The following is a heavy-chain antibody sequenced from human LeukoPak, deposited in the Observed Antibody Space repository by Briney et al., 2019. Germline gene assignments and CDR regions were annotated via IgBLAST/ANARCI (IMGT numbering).Heavy chain of an antibody. CDR2: IGSSSIHI. CDR1: GFTFSTYT. D-gene: IGHD6-19*01. Sequence: AGGSLRLSCAASGFTFSTYTMNWVRQAPGKGLEWVSSIGSSSIHIYYADSVKGRFTISRDNAKNSLYLQMNSLRDEDTAVYYCARDRSGQWLVLDAFDIWGQGTMVTVSS. J-gene: IGHJ3*02. CDR3: ARDRSGQWLVLDAFDI. V-gene: IGHV3-21*01.